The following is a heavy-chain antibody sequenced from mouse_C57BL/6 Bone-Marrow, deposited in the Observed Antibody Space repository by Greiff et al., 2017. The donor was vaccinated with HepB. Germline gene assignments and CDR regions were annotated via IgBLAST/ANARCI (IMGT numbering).Heavy chain of an antibody. Sequence: VQLQQSGPELVKPGASVKISCKASGYTFTDYYMNWVKQSHGKSLEWIGDINPNNGGTSYNQKFKGKATLTVDKSSSTAYMALRSLTSEDSAVYYCARGEDYYGSSHDYWGQGTTLTVSS. J-gene: IGHJ2*01. D-gene: IGHD1-1*01. V-gene: IGHV1-26*01. CDR1: GYTFTDYY. CDR2: INPNNGGT. CDR3: ARGEDYYGSSHDY.